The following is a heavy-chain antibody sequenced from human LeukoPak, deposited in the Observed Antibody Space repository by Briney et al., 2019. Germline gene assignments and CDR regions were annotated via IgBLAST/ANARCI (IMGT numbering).Heavy chain of an antibody. CDR3: ARSTGSTMFIDY. CDR1: GGSISPYY. J-gene: IGHJ4*02. D-gene: IGHD3-10*02. CDR2: IYYSGNT. Sequence: SETLSLTCTVSGGSISPYYWSWIRQPPGKGLEWLGYIYYSGNTDYNPSLKSRVAISVDTSKNQFSLKPSSVTAADTAVYYCARSTGSTMFIDYWGQGTLVTVSS. V-gene: IGHV4-59*01.